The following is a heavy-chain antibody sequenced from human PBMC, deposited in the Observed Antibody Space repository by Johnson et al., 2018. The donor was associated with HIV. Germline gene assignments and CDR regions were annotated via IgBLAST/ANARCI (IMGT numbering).Heavy chain of an antibody. CDR2: ISYDGTKK. CDR1: GFAFSGYA. V-gene: IGHV3-30*04. D-gene: IGHD3-22*01. J-gene: IGHJ3*02. CDR3: ARLYDSSGYGAFDI. Sequence: QVQLVESGGGLVKPGGSLRLSCAASGFAFSGYALHWVRQAPGKGLEWVAVISYDGTKKYSACSVKGRFTISRDNSKNTLYLQMNSLRADDTAVYYCARLYDSSGYGAFDIWGQGTMVTVSS.